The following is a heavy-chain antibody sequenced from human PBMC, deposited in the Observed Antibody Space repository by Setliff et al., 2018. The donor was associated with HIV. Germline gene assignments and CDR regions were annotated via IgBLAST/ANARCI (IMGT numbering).Heavy chain of an antibody. J-gene: IGHJ4*02. V-gene: IGHV4-34*12. CDR3: ARSGDLGWELPFDY. D-gene: IGHD1-26*01. CDR2: IFYSGST. CDR1: GGSFSGYY. Sequence: SETLSLTCAVYGGSFSGYYWSWIRQPPGKGLEWIGNIFYSGSTYYNPSLQSRVTISVDTSKNHFSLKLNSVTAADTAVYYCARSGDLGWELPFDYWGQGTLVTVSS.